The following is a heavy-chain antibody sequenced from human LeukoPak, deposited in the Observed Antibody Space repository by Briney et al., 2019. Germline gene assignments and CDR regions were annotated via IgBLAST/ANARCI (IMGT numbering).Heavy chain of an antibody. V-gene: IGHV3-21*01. Sequence: GGSLRLSCAASGFTFSSYSMNWVRQAPGKGLEWVSSISSSSRYIYYADSVKGRFTISRDNAKNSLYLQMNSLRAEDTAVYYCARDRSGYDYLFDYWGQGTLVTVSS. D-gene: IGHD5-12*01. J-gene: IGHJ4*02. CDR2: ISSSSRYI. CDR3: ARDRSGYDYLFDY. CDR1: GFTFSSYS.